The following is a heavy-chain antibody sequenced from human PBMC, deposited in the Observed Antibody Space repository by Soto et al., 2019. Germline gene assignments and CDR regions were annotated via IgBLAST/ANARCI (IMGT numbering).Heavy chain of an antibody. D-gene: IGHD2-2*01. CDR1: GYTFTSYA. J-gene: IGHJ6*02. CDR3: ARGGDIVAVPAPPYYYYYGMDV. CDR2: INAGNGNT. V-gene: IGHV1-3*01. Sequence: ASVKVSCKASGYTFTSYAMHWVRQAPGQRLEWMGWINAGNGNTKYSQKFQGRVTITRDTSASTAYMELSSLRSEDTAVYYCARGGDIVAVPAPPYYYYYGMDVWGQGTTVTVSS.